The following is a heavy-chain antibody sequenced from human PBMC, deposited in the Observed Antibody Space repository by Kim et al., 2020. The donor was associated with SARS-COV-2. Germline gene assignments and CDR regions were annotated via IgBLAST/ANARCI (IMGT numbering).Heavy chain of an antibody. CDR3: ARGTRGITMVVVVKPYYYYGMDV. CDR2: ITYSGST. V-gene: IGHV4-34*01. D-gene: IGHD3-22*01. CDR1: GGSFSGYY. J-gene: IGHJ6*02. Sequence: SETLSLTCAVYGGSFSGYYWSWIRQPPGKGLEWIGVITYSGSTNYNPSPKSRVLIFVDTSKNQFSLKLSSVTAADTAVYYCARGTRGITMVVVVKPYYYYGMDVWGQGTTVTVSS.